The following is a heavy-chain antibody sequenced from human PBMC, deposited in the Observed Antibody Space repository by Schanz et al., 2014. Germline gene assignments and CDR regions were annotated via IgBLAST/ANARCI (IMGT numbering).Heavy chain of an antibody. Sequence: QVQLQESGPGLVKPSETLSLTCTVSAAFISRYYWSWVRQAPGKGLEWIGYVNYIGSTKYNPSLKSRVTISLDTSKNQFSLKLTSVTAADTAVYYCASKARYTYGYDYWGQGTLVTVSS. CDR3: ASKARYTYGYDY. CDR2: VNYIGST. V-gene: IGHV4-59*01. J-gene: IGHJ4*02. D-gene: IGHD5-18*01. CDR1: AAFISRYY.